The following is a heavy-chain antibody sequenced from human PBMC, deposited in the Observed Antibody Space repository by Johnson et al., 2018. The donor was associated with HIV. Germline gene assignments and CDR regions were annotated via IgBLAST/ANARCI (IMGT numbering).Heavy chain of an antibody. J-gene: IGHJ3*02. CDR1: GFTFSIYW. V-gene: IGHV3-7*05. Sequence: VQLVESGGGLVQSGGSLRLSCAVSGFTFSIYWMSWVRQAPGKGLEWVANINQDGREKYYVDSVKGRFTIYRDNAKNSLYLQMHSLRVEDTAVYYCARVKIAFDIWGQGTMVTVSS. CDR2: INQDGREK. CDR3: ARVKIAFDI.